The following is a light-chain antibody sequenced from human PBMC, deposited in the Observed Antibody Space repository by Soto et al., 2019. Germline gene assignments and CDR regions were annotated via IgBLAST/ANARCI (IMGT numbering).Light chain of an antibody. CDR1: SSDVGGYNY. J-gene: IGLJ1*01. V-gene: IGLV2-14*03. Sequence: QSALTQPASVSGSPGQSNAISCTGTSSDVGGYNYVTWYQQHPGKDPKLMIYDVSNRPSGVSDRFSGSKSGNTASLTISGLQAEDEGDYYCNSYTSSSTYVFGTGTKLTVL. CDR3: NSYTSSSTYV. CDR2: DVS.